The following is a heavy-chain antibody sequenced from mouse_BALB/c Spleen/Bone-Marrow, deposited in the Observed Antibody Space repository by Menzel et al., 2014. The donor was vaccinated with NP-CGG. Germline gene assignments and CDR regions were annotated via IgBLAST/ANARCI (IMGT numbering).Heavy chain of an antibody. V-gene: IGHV5-6-2*01. CDR1: GFTFSSYY. CDR2: INSNGGST. Sequence: EVMLVESGGGLVKLGGSLKLSCAASGFTFSSYYMSWVRQTPEKRLELVAAINSNGGSTYYPDTVKGRFTISRDNAKNTLYLQMSSLKSEDTALYYCARQPPYDYDSWFAYWGQGTLVTVSA. J-gene: IGHJ3*01. CDR3: ARQPPYDYDSWFAY. D-gene: IGHD2-4*01.